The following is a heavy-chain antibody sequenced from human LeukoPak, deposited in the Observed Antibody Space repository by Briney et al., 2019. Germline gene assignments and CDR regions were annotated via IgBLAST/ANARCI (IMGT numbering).Heavy chain of an antibody. CDR2: IYPGDSDT. CDR3: ARHLGITHYYYYYMDV. V-gene: IGHV5-51*01. Sequence: PGESLKISCEASGYTFSNYWIGWVRQMPGKGLEWMGIIYPGDSDTRYSPSFQGQVTISADKSISTAYLQWSSLKASDTAMYYCARHLGITHYYYYYMDVWGKGTTVTVSS. J-gene: IGHJ6*03. D-gene: IGHD1-14*01. CDR1: GYTFSNYW.